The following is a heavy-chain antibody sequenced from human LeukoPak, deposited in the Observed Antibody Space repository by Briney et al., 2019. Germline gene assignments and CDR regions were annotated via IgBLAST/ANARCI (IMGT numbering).Heavy chain of an antibody. D-gene: IGHD5-18*01. CDR1: GYSFTRYY. Sequence: GDSVKISCKASGYSFTRYYMPWVRQAPGQRLEWMGWINAGNGNTKYSQKFQGRVTITRDTSASTAYMELSSLRSEDTAVYYCARANVDTAMVPYWYFDLWGRGTLVTVSS. V-gene: IGHV1-3*01. J-gene: IGHJ2*01. CDR2: INAGNGNT. CDR3: ARANVDTAMVPYWYFDL.